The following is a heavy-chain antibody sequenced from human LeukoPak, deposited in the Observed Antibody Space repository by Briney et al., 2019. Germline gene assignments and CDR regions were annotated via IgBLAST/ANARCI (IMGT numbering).Heavy chain of an antibody. V-gene: IGHV4-30-4*01. CDR3: ARPYYSDSRIDP. Sequence: SETLSLTCTVSGGSISSGDYYWSWIRQPPGKGLEWIAYMYYSGSTYYNPSLKSRVTMSADTSKNQLSLKLSSVTAADTAVYYCARPYYSDSRIDPWGQGILVTVSS. CDR1: GGSISSGDYY. D-gene: IGHD3-22*01. CDR2: MYYSGST. J-gene: IGHJ5*02.